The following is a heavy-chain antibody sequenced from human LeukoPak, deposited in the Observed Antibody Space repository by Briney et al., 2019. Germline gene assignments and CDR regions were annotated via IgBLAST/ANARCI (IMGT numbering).Heavy chain of an antibody. CDR3: ARDGPRSGYDLGHFDN. Sequence: SETLSLTCTGSDGSISNYFWSWVRHPAGKGLEWIGRIYSTGRSDYNPSLKSRITMSVDTSKNQFSLKLSSVTAADTAVYYCARDGPRSGYDLGHFDNLGQGTLVTASS. CDR1: DGSISNYF. V-gene: IGHV4-4*07. D-gene: IGHD5-12*01. J-gene: IGHJ4*02. CDR2: IYSTGRS.